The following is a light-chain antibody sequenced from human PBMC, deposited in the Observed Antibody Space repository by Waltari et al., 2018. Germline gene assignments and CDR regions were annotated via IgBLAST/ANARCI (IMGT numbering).Light chain of an antibody. V-gene: IGKV3-20*01. CDR2: STS. CDR1: QSVNSGY. CDR3: QQHVTSPLT. Sequence: IVLTQSPDTLSLSTGETATLPCRASQSVNSGYFAWYQQKPGQAPRLLIYSTSTRATGIPDRFSGSGSGTDFTLTISRLEPEDFAVYYCQQHVTSPLTFGAGTKVEIK. J-gene: IGKJ4*01.